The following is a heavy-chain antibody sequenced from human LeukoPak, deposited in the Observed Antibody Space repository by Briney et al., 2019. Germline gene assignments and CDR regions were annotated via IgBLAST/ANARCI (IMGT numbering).Heavy chain of an antibody. Sequence: PGGSLRLSCAASGFTFNTYGMHWVRQVPGKRLEWVAVIGYDGSNKYYGDSVRGRFTISRDNSKNTLYLQLNSLRPEDTAVYYRAKALRWDYYDSSGYYFDYWGQGTLVTVSS. D-gene: IGHD3-22*01. CDR3: AKALRWDYYDSSGYYFDY. V-gene: IGHV3-30*18. CDR2: IGYDGSNK. CDR1: GFTFNTYG. J-gene: IGHJ4*02.